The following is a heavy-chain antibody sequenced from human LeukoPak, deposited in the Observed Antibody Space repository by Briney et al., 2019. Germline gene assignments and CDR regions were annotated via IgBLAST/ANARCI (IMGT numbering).Heavy chain of an antibody. J-gene: IGHJ4*02. D-gene: IGHD6-13*01. CDR1: GGSISSGSYY. CDR2: IYTSGST. CDR3: ARGVLRYSSSSGL. Sequence: PSETLSLTCTVSGGSISSGSYYWSWLRQPAGKGLEWIGRIYTSGSTNYNPSLKSRVTISVDTSKNQFSLKLSSVTAADTAVYYCARGVLRYSSSSGLWGQGTLVTVSS. V-gene: IGHV4-61*02.